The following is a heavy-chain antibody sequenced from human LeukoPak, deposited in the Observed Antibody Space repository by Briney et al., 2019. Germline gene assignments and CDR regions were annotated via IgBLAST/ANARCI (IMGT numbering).Heavy chain of an antibody. J-gene: IGHJ4*02. Sequence: GGSLRLSCAASGFTVSSNYMSWVRQAPGKGLEWVSVIFSGGTTYYTDSVKGRFTISRDNSKNTLYLQLNSLRAEDTAVYYCAKTGGPWDWGQGTLVTVSS. CDR1: GFTVSSNY. CDR3: AKTGGPWD. V-gene: IGHV3-53*01. D-gene: IGHD7-27*01. CDR2: IFSGGTT.